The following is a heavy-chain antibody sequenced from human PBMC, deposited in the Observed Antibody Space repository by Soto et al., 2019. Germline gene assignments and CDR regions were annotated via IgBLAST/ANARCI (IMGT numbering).Heavy chain of an antibody. Sequence: ASVKVSCKASGYTFTSYAMHWVRQAPGQRLEWMGWINAGNGNTKYSQKFQGRVTITRDTSASTAYMELSSLRSEDTAVYYCAGDITSRPWGWYFDRWGRGTLVTVSS. V-gene: IGHV1-3*01. CDR1: GYTFTSYA. D-gene: IGHD2-2*01. CDR3: AGDITSRPWGWYFDR. J-gene: IGHJ2*01. CDR2: INAGNGNT.